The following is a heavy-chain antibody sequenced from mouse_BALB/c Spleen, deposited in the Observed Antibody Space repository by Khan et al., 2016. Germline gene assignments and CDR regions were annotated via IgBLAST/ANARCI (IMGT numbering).Heavy chain of an antibody. J-gene: IGHJ3*01. D-gene: IGHD1-2*01. CDR2: INPDSSTI. CDR1: GFDFSRYW. Sequence: EVKLLESGGGLVQPGGSLKLSCAASGFDFSRYWMSWVRQAPGKGLEWIGEINPDSSTINYTPSLKDKFIISRDNATNTLYLQMSKVRSEDTALYYCARLHYCGRFAYWGQGTLVTVSA. CDR3: ARLHYCGRFAY. V-gene: IGHV4-1*02.